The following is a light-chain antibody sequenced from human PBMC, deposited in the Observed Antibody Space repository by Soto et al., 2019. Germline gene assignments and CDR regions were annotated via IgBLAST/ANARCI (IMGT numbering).Light chain of an antibody. V-gene: IGKV1-9*01. Sequence: DIHLTQSPSFLSASVGDRVTITCRASQGISSYLAWYQQKPGKAPKLLIYAASTLQSGGPSRCSGSGSGTEFTLTSSSLQTEDVATEYCQQLKSYPFTFGQGTRLEIK. CDR1: QGISSY. CDR2: AAS. J-gene: IGKJ5*01. CDR3: QQLKSYPFT.